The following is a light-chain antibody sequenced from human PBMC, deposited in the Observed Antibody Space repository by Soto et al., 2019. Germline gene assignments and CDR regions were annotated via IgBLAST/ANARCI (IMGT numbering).Light chain of an antibody. CDR2: DAS. V-gene: IGKV1-5*01. CDR1: QSINSW. CDR3: QQYKSYSWT. Sequence: DIQMTQSPSTLSASVGDRVTITCRASQSINSWLAWCQQKPGKAPQILIYDASTLKSGVPSRFSASGSGTEFTLIISSLQPDDFATYYCQQYKSYSWTFGQGTKVEI. J-gene: IGKJ1*01.